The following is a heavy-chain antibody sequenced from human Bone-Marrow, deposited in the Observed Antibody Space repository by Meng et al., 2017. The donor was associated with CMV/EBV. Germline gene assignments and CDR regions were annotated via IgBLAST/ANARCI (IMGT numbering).Heavy chain of an antibody. J-gene: IGHJ6*02. CDR1: GYTFTSYG. CDR3: TRGAVTMVRGVIIHNYYYYGMDV. V-gene: IGHV1-18*01. D-gene: IGHD3-10*01. CDR2: ISAYNGNT. Sequence: ASVKVSCKASGYTFTSYGISWVRQAPGQGREWMGWISAYNGNTNYAQKLQGRVTMTTDTSTSTAYMELRSLRSDDTAVYYCTRGAVTMVRGVIIHNYYYYGMDVWGQGTTVTVSS.